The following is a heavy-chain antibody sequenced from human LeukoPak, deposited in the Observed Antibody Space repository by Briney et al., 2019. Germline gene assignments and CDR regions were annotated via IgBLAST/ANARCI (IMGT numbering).Heavy chain of an antibody. CDR3: ARGISSGWFNDAFDI. J-gene: IGHJ3*02. V-gene: IGHV4-34*01. D-gene: IGHD6-19*01. CDR2: INQSGST. CDR1: GGSFSGYY. Sequence: PSETLSLTCAVYGGSFSGYYWNWIRQPPGKGLEWIGEINQSGSTNYNPSLKSRVTISIDTSKNQFSLKLSSVTAADTAVYYCARGISSGWFNDAFDIWGQGTMVTVSS.